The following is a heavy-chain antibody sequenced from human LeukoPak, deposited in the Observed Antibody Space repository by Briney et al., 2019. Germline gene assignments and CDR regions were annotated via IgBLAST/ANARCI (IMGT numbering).Heavy chain of an antibody. CDR1: GGTFSSYA. Sequence: SVKVSCKASGGTFSSYAISWVRQAPGQGLEWMRGIIPIFGTANYAQKFQGRVTITTDESTSTAYMELSSLRSEDTAVYYCARDPGGKVWGNWFDPWGQGTLVTVSS. J-gene: IGHJ5*02. D-gene: IGHD4-23*01. CDR3: ARDPGGKVWGNWFDP. V-gene: IGHV1-69*05. CDR2: IIPIFGTA.